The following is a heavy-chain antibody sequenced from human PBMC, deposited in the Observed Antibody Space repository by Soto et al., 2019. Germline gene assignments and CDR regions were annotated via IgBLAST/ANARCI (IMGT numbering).Heavy chain of an antibody. CDR3: ASSYCSGGSCYLKSFDY. Sequence: GASVKVSCKASGYTFTSYGISWVRQAPGQGLEWKGWISAYNGNTNYAQKLQGRVTMITDTSTSTAYMELRSLRSDDTAVYYCASSYCSGGSCYLKSFDYWGQGTLVTVSS. CDR1: GYTFTSYG. D-gene: IGHD2-15*01. V-gene: IGHV1-18*01. CDR2: ISAYNGNT. J-gene: IGHJ4*02.